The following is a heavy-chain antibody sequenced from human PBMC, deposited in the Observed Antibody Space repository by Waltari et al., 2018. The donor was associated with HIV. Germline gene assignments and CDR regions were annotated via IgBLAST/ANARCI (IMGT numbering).Heavy chain of an antibody. CDR3: ATQRIGVVTAGFDY. CDR1: GGSISSGGYY. Sequence: QVQLQESGPGLVKPSQTLSLTCTVSGGSISSGGYYWSWLRQHPGKGLEWIGYIYYSGSTYYNPSLKSRVTISVDTSKNQFSLKLSSVTAADTAVYYCATQRIGVVTAGFDYWGQGTLVTVSS. CDR2: IYYSGST. J-gene: IGHJ4*02. V-gene: IGHV4-31*03. D-gene: IGHD3-3*01.